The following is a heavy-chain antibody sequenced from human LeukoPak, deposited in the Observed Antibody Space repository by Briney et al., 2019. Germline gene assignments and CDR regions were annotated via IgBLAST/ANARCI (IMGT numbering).Heavy chain of an antibody. Sequence: PGGSLRLSCAASGCTFGSYAMGWVRQAPGKGLEWVSAISGSGGSPYYTDSVKGRFTISKDNSKDTLYLQMNSLRDEDTAVYYCARDHPGSGWYVDYWGQGTLVTVSS. V-gene: IGHV3-23*01. CDR1: GCTFGSYA. CDR2: ISGSGGSP. J-gene: IGHJ4*02. CDR3: ARDHPGSGWYVDY. D-gene: IGHD6-19*01.